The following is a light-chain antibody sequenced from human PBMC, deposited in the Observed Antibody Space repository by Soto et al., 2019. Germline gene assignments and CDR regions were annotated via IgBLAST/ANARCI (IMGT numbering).Light chain of an antibody. CDR1: QSVTRSF. CDR2: GAS. J-gene: IGKJ3*01. V-gene: IGKV3-20*01. CDR3: HQYGSSPQA. Sequence: EIVLTQSPGTLSLSPGERVTLSCRASQSVTRSFLAWYQQKPGQAPRLLINGASSRATGIPDRFSGSGSATDFTLTISRLEPEDFAVYYCHQYGSSPQAFGPGTKVDIK.